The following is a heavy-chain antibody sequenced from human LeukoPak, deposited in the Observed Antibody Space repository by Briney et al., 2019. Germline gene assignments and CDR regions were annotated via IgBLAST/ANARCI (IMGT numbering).Heavy chain of an antibody. CDR3: AKARELPTSEFDY. D-gene: IGHD1-26*01. Sequence: GGSLRLSCAASGFTFSNYAMSWVRQAPGKGLEWVSAISGSGGSTYYADSVKGRFTISRDNSKNALYLQMNSLRAEDTAVYYCAKARELPTSEFDYRGQGTLVTVSS. V-gene: IGHV3-23*01. J-gene: IGHJ4*02. CDR2: ISGSGGST. CDR1: GFTFSNYA.